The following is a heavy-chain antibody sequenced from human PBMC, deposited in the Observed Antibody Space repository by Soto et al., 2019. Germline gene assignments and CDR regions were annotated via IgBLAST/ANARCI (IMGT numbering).Heavy chain of an antibody. D-gene: IGHD3-3*01. Sequence: GGSLRLSCTASGFTFGDYAMSWFRQAPGKGLEWVGFIRSKAYGGTTEYAASVKGRFTISRDDSKSIAYLQMNSLTTEDTAVYYCTSLPLFYDFWSGYYPSSQFFDIWGQGTMVTVSS. CDR1: GFTFGDYA. J-gene: IGHJ3*02. CDR2: IRSKAYGGTT. CDR3: TSLPLFYDFWSGYYPSSQFFDI. V-gene: IGHV3-49*03.